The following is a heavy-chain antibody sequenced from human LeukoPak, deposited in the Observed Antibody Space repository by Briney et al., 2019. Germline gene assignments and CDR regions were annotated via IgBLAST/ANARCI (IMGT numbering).Heavy chain of an antibody. J-gene: IGHJ4*02. D-gene: IGHD3-3*01. Sequence: GASVKVSCKASGYTFTGYYMHWVRQAPGQGLEWMGWINPNSGGTNYAQKFQGRVTTTRDTSISTAYMELSRLRSDDTAVYYCARGSDDLWSGYSPSYWGQGTLVTVSS. CDR3: ARGSDDLWSGYSPSY. CDR2: INPNSGGT. V-gene: IGHV1-2*02. CDR1: GYTFTGYY.